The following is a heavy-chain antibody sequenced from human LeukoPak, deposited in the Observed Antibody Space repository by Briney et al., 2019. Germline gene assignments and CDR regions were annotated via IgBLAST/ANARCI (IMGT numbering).Heavy chain of an antibody. Sequence: ASVNVSCKASGYTFTNYGMNWVRQAPGQGLEWMGGIIPIFGTANYAQKFQGRVTITADESTSTAYMELSSLRSEDTAVYYCARGSGEAARRYYYYGMDVWGQGTTVTVSS. CDR2: IIPIFGTA. D-gene: IGHD6-6*01. V-gene: IGHV1-69*13. CDR3: ARGSGEAARRYYYYGMDV. J-gene: IGHJ6*02. CDR1: GYTFTNYG.